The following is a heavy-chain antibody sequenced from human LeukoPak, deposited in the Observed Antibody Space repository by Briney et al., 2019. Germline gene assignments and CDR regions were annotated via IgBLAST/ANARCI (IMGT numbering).Heavy chain of an antibody. Sequence: SETLSLTCAVYGGSFSGYYWSWIRQPPGKGLEWIGEINHSGSTNYNPSLKSRVTISVDTSKNQFSLKLSSVTAADTAVYYCARQGWEYNYGFSVHSEHYYFDQWGQGTLVTVSS. CDR1: GGSFSGYY. CDR2: INHSGST. J-gene: IGHJ4*02. D-gene: IGHD5-18*01. CDR3: ARQGWEYNYGFSVHSEHYYFDQ. V-gene: IGHV4-34*01.